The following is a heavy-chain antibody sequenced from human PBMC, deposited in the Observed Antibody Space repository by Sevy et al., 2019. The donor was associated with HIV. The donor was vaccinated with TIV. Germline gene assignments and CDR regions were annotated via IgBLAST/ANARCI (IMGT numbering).Heavy chain of an antibody. CDR3: AGEGIAARFDP. CDR1: GFTFDDYG. V-gene: IGHV3-20*04. Sequence: GESLKISCAASGFTFDDYGMSWVRQAPGKGLEWVSGINWNGGSTGYADSVKGRFTISRDNAKNSLYLQMNSLRAEDTALHYCAGEGIAARFDPWGQGTLVTVSS. CDR2: INWNGGST. D-gene: IGHD6-13*01. J-gene: IGHJ5*02.